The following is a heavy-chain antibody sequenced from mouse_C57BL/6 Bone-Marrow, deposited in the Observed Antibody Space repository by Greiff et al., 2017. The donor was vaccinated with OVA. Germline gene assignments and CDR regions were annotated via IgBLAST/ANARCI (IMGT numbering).Heavy chain of an antibody. CDR1: GYTFTNYW. CDR2: INPNNGGT. CDR3: ARGGLPSMDY. Sequence: EVQLQQSGAELVRPGTSVKMSCKASGYTFTNYWIGWAKQSHGKSLEWIGDINPNNGGTIYNQKFKGKATLTVDKSSSTAYMELRSLTSEDTAVYYYARGGLPSMDYWGQGTSVTVSS. D-gene: IGHD2-4*01. V-gene: IGHV1-18*01. J-gene: IGHJ4*01.